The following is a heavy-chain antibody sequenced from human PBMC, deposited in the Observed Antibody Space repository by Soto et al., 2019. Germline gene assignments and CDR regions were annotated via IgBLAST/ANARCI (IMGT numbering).Heavy chain of an antibody. V-gene: IGHV3-48*01. CDR1: GITLSAHY. CDR3: LDGNYN. Sequence: EVQLVESGGALVQPGGSLRLSCAVAGITLSAHYMHWVRQAPGEGLEWVSTLTRGSLMYYADSVKGRFTISRDNAKNSLHLQMTRLRVEDTAMYYCLDGNYNWGQGTLVIFSS. J-gene: IGHJ4*02. CDR2: LTRGSLM. D-gene: IGHD1-7*01.